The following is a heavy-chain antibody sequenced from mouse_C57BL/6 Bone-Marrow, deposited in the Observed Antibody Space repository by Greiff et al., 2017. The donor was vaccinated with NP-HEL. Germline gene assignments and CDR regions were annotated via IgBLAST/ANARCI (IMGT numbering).Heavy chain of an antibody. D-gene: IGHD1-1*01. CDR1: GYAFSSSW. Sequence: QVQLQQSGPELVKPGASVKISCKASGYAFSSSWMNWVKQRPGKGLEWIGRIYPGDGDTNYNGKFKGKATLTADKSYSTAYMQLSSLTSDDSAVYFCAITTVVHYYAMDYWGQGTSVTVSS. CDR3: AITTVVHYYAMDY. CDR2: IYPGDGDT. J-gene: IGHJ4*01. V-gene: IGHV1-82*01.